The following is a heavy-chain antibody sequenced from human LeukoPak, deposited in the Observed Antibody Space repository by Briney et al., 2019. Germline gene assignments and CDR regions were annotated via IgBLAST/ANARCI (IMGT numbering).Heavy chain of an antibody. CDR2: ISSSGSTI. D-gene: IGHD1-26*01. J-gene: IGHJ4*02. Sequence: GGSLRLSCAASGFTFSDYYMSWIRQAPGKGLEWVSYISSSGSTIYYADSVKGRFTISRDNAKNSLYLQMNSLGVEDMALYYCARDSGSYYFVYWGQGTLVTVSS. V-gene: IGHV3-11*01. CDR3: ARDSGSYYFVY. CDR1: GFTFSDYY.